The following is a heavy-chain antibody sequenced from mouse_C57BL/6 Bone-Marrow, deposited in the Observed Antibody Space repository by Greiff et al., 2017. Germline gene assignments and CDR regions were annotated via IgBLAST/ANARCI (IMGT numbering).Heavy chain of an antibody. CDR1: GYTFTSYW. CDR3: ASDYYGSSPDY. V-gene: IGHV1-7*01. CDR2: INPSSGYT. Sequence: VQLQESGAELAKPGASVKLSCKASGYTFTSYWLHWVKQRPGQGLEWIGYINPSSGYTKYNQKFKDKATLTADKSSSTAYMQLSSLTYEDSAVYYCASDYYGSSPDYWGQGTTLTVSS. J-gene: IGHJ2*01. D-gene: IGHD1-1*01.